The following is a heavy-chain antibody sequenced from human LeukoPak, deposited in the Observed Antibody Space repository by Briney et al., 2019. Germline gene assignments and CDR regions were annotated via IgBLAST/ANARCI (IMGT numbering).Heavy chain of an antibody. V-gene: IGHV3-33*01. CDR3: AREIVDTAMVHFDY. Sequence: GGSLRLSCAASGFTFSSYGMHWVRQAPGKGLEWVAVIWYDGSNKYYADSVKGRFTISRDNSKNTLYLQMNGLRAEDTAVYYCAREIVDTAMVHFDYWGQGTLVTVSS. J-gene: IGHJ4*02. CDR2: IWYDGSNK. CDR1: GFTFSSYG. D-gene: IGHD5-18*01.